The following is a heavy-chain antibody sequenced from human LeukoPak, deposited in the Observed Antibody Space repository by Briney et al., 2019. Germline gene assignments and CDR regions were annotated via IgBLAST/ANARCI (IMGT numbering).Heavy chain of an antibody. V-gene: IGHV3-21*01. CDR3: ARDLSGDFDY. Sequence: GGSLRLSCAAPGFTFSSYSMTWVRQAPGKGLEWVSSISSSSSYIYYADSVKGRFTISRDNAKNSLYLQMNSLRAEDTAVYYCARDLSGDFDYWGQGTLVTVSS. CDR1: GFTFSSYS. CDR2: ISSSSSYI. J-gene: IGHJ4*02.